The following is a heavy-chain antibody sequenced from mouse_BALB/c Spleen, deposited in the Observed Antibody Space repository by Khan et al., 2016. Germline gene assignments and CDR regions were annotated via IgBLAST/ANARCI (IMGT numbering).Heavy chain of an antibody. J-gene: IGHJ2*01. CDR3: ARSTTTEGDFDY. CDR1: GYTFTNYG. D-gene: IGHD1-1*01. Sequence: QIQLVQSGPELKKPGETVKISCKASGYTFTNYGMNWVKQAPGKGLKWMGWINTYTGEPTYADDFKGRFAFSLDTSASTAYLQINNLKHEDTATDFCARSTTTEGDFDYWGQGTTLTVSS. CDR2: INTYTGEP. V-gene: IGHV9-3-1*01.